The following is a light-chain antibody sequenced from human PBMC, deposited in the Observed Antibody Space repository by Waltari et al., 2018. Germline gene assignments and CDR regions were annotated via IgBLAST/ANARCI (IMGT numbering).Light chain of an antibody. J-gene: IGLJ2*01. CDR1: SSDVGGYKY. CDR2: EVG. Sequence: QSALTQPASVSGSPGQSITISCTGTSSDVGGYKYVSWYQHYPGKAPKLIIYEVGNRPSGVSDRFSGAKSGNTASLTISGLQAEDEAHYYCNTYTDSIIFGGGTNLTVL. V-gene: IGLV2-14*01. CDR3: NTYTDSII.